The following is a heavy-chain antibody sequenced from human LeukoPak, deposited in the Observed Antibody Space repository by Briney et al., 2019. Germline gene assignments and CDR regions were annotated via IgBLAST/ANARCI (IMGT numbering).Heavy chain of an antibody. CDR2: INHNGNVN. CDR3: ARGGGLDV. D-gene: IGHD3-16*01. V-gene: IGHV3-7*03. Sequence: PGGSLRPSCEASGFTFSSYAIRWVRQAPGKGLEWVASINHNGNVNYYVDSVKGRFTISRDNAKNSLYLQMSNLRAEDTAVYFCARGGGLDVWGQGATVTVSS. CDR1: GFTFSSYA. J-gene: IGHJ6*02.